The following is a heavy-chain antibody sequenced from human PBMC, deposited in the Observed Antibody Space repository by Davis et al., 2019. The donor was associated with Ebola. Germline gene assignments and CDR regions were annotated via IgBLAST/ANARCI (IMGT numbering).Heavy chain of an antibody. CDR2: INHSGST. D-gene: IGHD3-16*01. J-gene: IGHJ6*02. Sequence: MPSETLSLTCAVYGGSFSGYYWSWIRQPPGKGLEWIGEINHSGSTNYNPSLKSRVTISVDTSKNQFSLKLSSVTAADTAVYYCASRGGFHYYYYGMDVWGQGTTVTVSS. CDR3: ASRGGFHYYYYGMDV. CDR1: GGSFSGYY. V-gene: IGHV4-34*01.